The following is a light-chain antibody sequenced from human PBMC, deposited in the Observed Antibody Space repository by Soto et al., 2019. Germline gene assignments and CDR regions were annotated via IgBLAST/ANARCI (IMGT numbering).Light chain of an antibody. J-gene: IGKJ1*01. CDR2: AAS. CDR3: QQSYSTPRT. V-gene: IGKV1-39*01. Sequence: DIQMTQSPSSLSASVGDRVTITCRASQSISSYLNWYQQKPGKAPKLLIYAASSLQSGVASRFRGSGSGTDFTLTISSLQPEDFATYYCQQSYSTPRTFGQGTKVDIK. CDR1: QSISSY.